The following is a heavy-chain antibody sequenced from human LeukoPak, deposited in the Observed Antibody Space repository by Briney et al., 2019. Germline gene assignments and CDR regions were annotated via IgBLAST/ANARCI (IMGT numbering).Heavy chain of an antibody. V-gene: IGHV1-2*02. CDR3: ARDGGLDF. CDR2: INPYNSGT. Sequence: GASVKVSCKASGYTFTDCCIHWVRQAPGQGLEWMGWINPYNSGTNYAQQFQGRVAMTRDTSIGTAYMELSRLTSDDTAVYYCARDGGLDFWGQGTLVTVSS. D-gene: IGHD3-3*01. J-gene: IGHJ4*02. CDR1: GYTFTDCC.